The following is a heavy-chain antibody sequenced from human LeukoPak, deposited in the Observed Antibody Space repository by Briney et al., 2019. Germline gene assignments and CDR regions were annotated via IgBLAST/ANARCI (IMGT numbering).Heavy chain of an antibody. CDR1: GFTFSDYY. CDR3: ARSTIFGVVIGDYYGMDV. CDR2: ISSSSSYT. Sequence: GGPLRLSCAASGFTFSDYYMSWIRQAPGKGLEWVSYISSSSSYTNYADSVKGRFTISRDNAKNSLYLQMNSLRAEDTAVYYCARSTIFGVVIGDYYGMDVWGQGSTVTVSS. J-gene: IGHJ6*02. D-gene: IGHD3-3*01. V-gene: IGHV3-11*03.